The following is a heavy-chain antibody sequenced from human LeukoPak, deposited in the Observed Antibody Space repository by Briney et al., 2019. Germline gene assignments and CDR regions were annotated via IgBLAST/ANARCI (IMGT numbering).Heavy chain of an antibody. Sequence: GGSLRLSCAASGFTFSSYWMTWVRQAPGKGLEWVTNIKQDGSEKHYVDSVKGRFTISRDNARNSLYLQMNSLRADDTAVYYCAKAYDSSGNSYYYYGMDVWGQGTTVTVSS. V-gene: IGHV3-7*01. J-gene: IGHJ6*02. D-gene: IGHD3-22*01. CDR2: IKQDGSEK. CDR3: AKAYDSSGNSYYYYGMDV. CDR1: GFTFSSYW.